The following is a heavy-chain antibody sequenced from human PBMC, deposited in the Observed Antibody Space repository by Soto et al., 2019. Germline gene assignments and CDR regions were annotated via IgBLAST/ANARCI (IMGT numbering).Heavy chain of an antibody. CDR1: GYTFTSYY. V-gene: IGHV1-18*01. CDR2: ISAYNGNT. Sequence: QVQLVQSGAEVKKPGASVKVSCKASGYTFTSYYISWVRQAPGQGLEWMGWISAYNGNTNYAQKLQGRVTMTTDTXXXXXXXXXXXXXXXXXXXXXXXXXXXXVDSXGQGTLITVSS. CDR3: XXXXXXVDS. J-gene: IGHJ4*02.